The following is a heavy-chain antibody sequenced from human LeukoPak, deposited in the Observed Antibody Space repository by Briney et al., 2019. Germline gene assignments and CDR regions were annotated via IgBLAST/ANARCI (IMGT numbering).Heavy chain of an antibody. Sequence: ASVKVSCKASGYTFTGYYMHWVRQAPGQGLEWMGWINPNSGGTNYAQKFQGWVTMTRDTSTRTVYMELSSLRSDDTAVYYCARSYYYDSREGLDYWGQGTLVTVSS. J-gene: IGHJ4*02. CDR1: GYTFTGYY. CDR3: ARSYYYDSREGLDY. D-gene: IGHD3-22*01. V-gene: IGHV1-2*04. CDR2: INPNSGGT.